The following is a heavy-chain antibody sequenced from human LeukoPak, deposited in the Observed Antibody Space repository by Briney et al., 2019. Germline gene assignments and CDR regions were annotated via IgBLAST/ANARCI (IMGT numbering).Heavy chain of an antibody. Sequence: PGGSLRLSCLASGFTFSNYAMSWVRQAPGKGLEWVSGISGGGGSIYYADFVKGRFTISRDNSKNTVYLQMNSLRAEDTAVYYCAKCARIDWLPIDYWGQGTLVTVSS. V-gene: IGHV3-23*01. J-gene: IGHJ4*02. CDR3: AKCARIDWLPIDY. D-gene: IGHD3-9*01. CDR2: ISGGGGSI. CDR1: GFTFSNYA.